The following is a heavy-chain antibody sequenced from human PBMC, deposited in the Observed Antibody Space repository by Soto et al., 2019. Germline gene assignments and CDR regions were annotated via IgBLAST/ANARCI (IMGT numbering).Heavy chain of an antibody. V-gene: IGHV3-30*18. D-gene: IGHD4-17*01. CDR3: AKDLQSYGDYDYYCYGMDV. CDR2: ISYDGTNK. Sequence: QVQLVESGGGEVQPGRSLTISCAASGFTFSTYGMHWVRQTPGKGLEWVAVISYDGTNKFYSDYVKGRFTISRDNIKNTLTLQMNSLRADDTAVYSCAKDLQSYGDYDYYCYGMDVWGLGPRVTVSS. CDR1: GFTFSTYG. J-gene: IGHJ6*02.